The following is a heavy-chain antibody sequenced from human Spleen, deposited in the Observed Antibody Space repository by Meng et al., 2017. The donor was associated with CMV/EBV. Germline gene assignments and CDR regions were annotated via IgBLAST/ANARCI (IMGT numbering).Heavy chain of an antibody. V-gene: IGHV3-74*01. CDR3: ARGSALNDH. CDR2: TNSDGSST. D-gene: IGHD3-16*01. CDR1: SISSSNTG. J-gene: IGHJ4*02. Sequence: LRASWYAFSISSSNTGRQGAGQELGMVGWGVAYTNSDGSSTRYEDSVKVRFTTSRDKAKSTLYLQMDSLRADYIAMYDCARGSALNDHWGQGTLVTVSS.